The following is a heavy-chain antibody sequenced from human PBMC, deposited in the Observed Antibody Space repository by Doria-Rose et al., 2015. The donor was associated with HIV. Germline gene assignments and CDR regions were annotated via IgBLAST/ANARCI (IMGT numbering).Heavy chain of an antibody. J-gene: IGHJ4*02. V-gene: IGHV4-31*03. Sequence: LLESGPCLVKPSATLSRTCSVSGASVSSRGYYWNWIRQVPGKGLESLGYTYYTGTSDYSPSLKGRLNMAVDTSKNQFSLKLSFVTVADTAVYYCARMGSYRELDYWCEGALVSVSA. CDR1: GASVSSRGYY. D-gene: IGHD3-3*01. CDR2: TYYTGTS. CDR3: ARMGSYRELDY.